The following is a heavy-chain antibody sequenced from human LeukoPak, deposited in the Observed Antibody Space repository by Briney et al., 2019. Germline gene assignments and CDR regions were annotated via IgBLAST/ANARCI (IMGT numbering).Heavy chain of an antibody. CDR2: IYHSGST. V-gene: IGHV4-4*02. J-gene: IGHJ6*03. CDR3: ARGARPDYYYYYYMDV. D-gene: IGHD6-6*01. Sequence: PSGTLSLTCAVSGGSISSSNWWSWVRQPPGKGLEWIGEIYHSGSTNYSPSLKSRVTISVDKSKNQFSLKLSSVTAADTAVYYCARGARPDYYYYYYMDVWGKGTTVTVSS. CDR1: GGSISSSNW.